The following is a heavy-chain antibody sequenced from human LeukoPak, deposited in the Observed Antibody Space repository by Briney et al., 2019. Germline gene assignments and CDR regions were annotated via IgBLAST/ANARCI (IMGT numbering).Heavy chain of an antibody. D-gene: IGHD3-9*01. CDR2: ISGSGGST. V-gene: IGHV3-23*01. CDR1: GFTFSSYA. J-gene: IGHJ6*02. CDR3: AKDESLRYFDWFYGMDV. Sequence: GGSLRLSCAASGFTFSSYAMSWVRQAPGKGLEWVSAISGSGGSTYYADSVKGRFTISRDNSKNTLYLQMNSLRAEDTAVYYCAKDESLRYFDWFYGMDVWGQGTTVTVSS.